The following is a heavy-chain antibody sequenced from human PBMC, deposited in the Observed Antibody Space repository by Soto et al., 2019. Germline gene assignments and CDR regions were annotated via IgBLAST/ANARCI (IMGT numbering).Heavy chain of an antibody. V-gene: IGHV4-34*01. CDR3: ARGQEGIVATH. D-gene: IGHD5-12*01. J-gene: IGHJ4*02. CDR1: GGSLTGYY. Sequence: QVQLQQWGAGLLKPSETLSLTCTVNGGSLTGYYWSWIRQPPGKGLEWIGEVKDGGSTNYSPSLRGRVSISAGTSNNHFSPRLNSVTAADPAVYFCARGQEGIVATHWDQGALVTVSS. CDR2: VKDGGST.